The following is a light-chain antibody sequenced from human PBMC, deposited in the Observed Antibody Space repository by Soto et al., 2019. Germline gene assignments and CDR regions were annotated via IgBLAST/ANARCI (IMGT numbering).Light chain of an antibody. CDR2: DAS. CDR1: QSVSSY. J-gene: IGKJ2*02. V-gene: IGKV3-11*01. CDR3: QQRSNWRST. Sequence: EIVLTQSPATLSLSPGERVTLSCGASQSVSSYLAWYQQKPGQAPRLLIYDASNRATGIPARFSGSGSGTDLTLTISSREPEDFAVYYCQQRSNWRSTFGQGTKLEIK.